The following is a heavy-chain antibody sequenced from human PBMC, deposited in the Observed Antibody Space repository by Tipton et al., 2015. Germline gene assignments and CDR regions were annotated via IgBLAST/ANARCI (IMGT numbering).Heavy chain of an antibody. V-gene: IGHV4-4*07. CDR2: IYTNGAT. J-gene: IGHJ6*02. CDR1: GGSIRSYY. Sequence: TLSLTCTVSGGSIRSYYWNWIRQTAGKGLEWIGRIYTNGATNYNPSLKSRVTMSVDLAKNHVSLNLTSVTAADTAVYYCARLRYNGHVGQWGMDVWGQGTTVTVSS. CDR3: ARLRYNGHVGQWGMDV. D-gene: IGHD6-19*01.